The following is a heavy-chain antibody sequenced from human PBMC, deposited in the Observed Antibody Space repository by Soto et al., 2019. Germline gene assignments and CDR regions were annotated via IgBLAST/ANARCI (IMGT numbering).Heavy chain of an antibody. CDR3: AGGGYYDNVWGKLSHYGLDV. D-gene: IGHD3-16*01. V-gene: IGHV1-18*01. CDR1: GYTFIRYG. Sequence: ASVKVSCKASGYTFIRYGITWVRQAPGQRLEWMGWISPYNDQTIYAQKLQGRVTMTADTSTRTVYMQLRSLKSDETAVYYCAGGGYYDNVWGKLSHYGLDVWGQGTSVTVSS. J-gene: IGHJ6*02. CDR2: ISPYNDQT.